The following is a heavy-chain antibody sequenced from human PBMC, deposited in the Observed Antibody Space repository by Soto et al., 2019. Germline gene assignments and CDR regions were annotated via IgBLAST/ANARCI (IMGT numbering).Heavy chain of an antibody. D-gene: IGHD4-4*01. V-gene: IGHV1-3*01. CDR3: ARDLPELPYRWFDP. CDR2: INAGNGNT. CDR1: GYTFTSYA. Sequence: ASVKVSCKASGYTFTSYAMHWVRQAPGQRLEWMGWINAGNGNTKYSQKFQGRVTITRDTSACTAYMELSSLRSEDTAVYYCARDLPELPYRWFDPWGQGTLVTVSS. J-gene: IGHJ5*02.